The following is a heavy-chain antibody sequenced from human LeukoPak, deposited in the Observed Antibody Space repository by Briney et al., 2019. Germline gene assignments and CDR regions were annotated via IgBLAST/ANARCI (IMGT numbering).Heavy chain of an antibody. CDR1: GFSFDEYA. CDR2: ISWNSGIR. D-gene: IGHD3-16*01. J-gene: IGHJ3*02. V-gene: IGHV3-9*01. Sequence: GGSLRLSCAASGFSFDEYAMHWVRQAPGKGLEWVSGISWNSGIRDYADSVKGRFTISRDNARISLYLQMNSLRAEDTALYYCAKDHSGPGGGLNIWGQGTMVTVSS. CDR3: AKDHSGPGGGLNI.